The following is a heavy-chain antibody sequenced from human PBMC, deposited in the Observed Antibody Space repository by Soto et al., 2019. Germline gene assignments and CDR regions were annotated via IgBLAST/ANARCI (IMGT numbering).Heavy chain of an antibody. Sequence: ASVKVSCKASGYTFTSYYMHWVRQAPGQGLEWMGIINPSGGSTSYAQKFQGRVTMTRDTSTSTVYMELSSLRSEDTAVYYCARDLGTGYCSGGSCYSLKAFDIWGQGTMVTVSS. CDR2: INPSGGST. D-gene: IGHD2-15*01. CDR3: ARDLGTGYCSGGSCYSLKAFDI. V-gene: IGHV1-46*01. J-gene: IGHJ3*02. CDR1: GYTFTSYY.